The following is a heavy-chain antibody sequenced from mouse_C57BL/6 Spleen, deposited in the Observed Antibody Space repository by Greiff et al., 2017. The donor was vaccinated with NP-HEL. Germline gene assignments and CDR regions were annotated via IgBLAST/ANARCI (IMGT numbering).Heavy chain of an antibody. CDR2: IDPSDSYT. CDR1: GYTFTSYW. J-gene: IGHJ2*01. CDR3: ARTGDYYEYY. D-gene: IGHD2-4*01. V-gene: IGHV1-59*01. Sequence: QVQLQQPGAELVRPGTSVKLSCKASGYTFTSYWMHWVKQRPGQGLEWIGVIDPSDSYTNYNQKFKGKATLTVDTSSSTAYMQLSSLTSEDSAVYYCARTGDYYEYYWGQGTTLTVSS.